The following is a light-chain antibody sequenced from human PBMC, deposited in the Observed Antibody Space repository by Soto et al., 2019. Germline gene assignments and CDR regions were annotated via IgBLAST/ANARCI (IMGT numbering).Light chain of an antibody. CDR1: QGVSANH. CDR3: QQYSRSPFT. J-gene: IGKJ3*01. CDR2: GAS. V-gene: IGKV3-20*01. Sequence: DIVLTQSPGTLSLSPGERATLSCRASQGVSANHLTWYQQKPGQAPRLLMCGASTRATGIPDRFSGSGSGTDFTLTISRLEPEDFAVYVCQQYSRSPFTFGPGTKVYI.